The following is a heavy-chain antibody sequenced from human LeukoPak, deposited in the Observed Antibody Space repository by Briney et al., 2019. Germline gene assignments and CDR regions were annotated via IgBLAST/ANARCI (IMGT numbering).Heavy chain of an antibody. CDR1: GFTFSSYG. CDR2: ISGSGGST. Sequence: GGSLRLSCAASGFTFSSYGMSCVRQAPGKGLEWVSAISGSGGSTYYADSVKGRFTISRDNSKNTLYLQMNSLRAEDTAVYYCAKDLGVYIAAAGPFDYWGQGTLVTVSS. V-gene: IGHV3-23*01. CDR3: AKDLGVYIAAAGPFDY. D-gene: IGHD6-13*01. J-gene: IGHJ4*02.